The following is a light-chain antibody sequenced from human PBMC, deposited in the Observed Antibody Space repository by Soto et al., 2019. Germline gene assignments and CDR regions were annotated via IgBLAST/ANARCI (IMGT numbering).Light chain of an antibody. CDR2: DAY. J-gene: IGKJ5*01. V-gene: IGKV3-11*01. CDR1: QSFRGL. CDR3: QQRHMWPIT. Sequence: EVVLTQSPVTLSLGPGERATLSCRASQSFRGLLAWYPQKPGQAPRLLIYDAYNRATGIPPRFSGSGSGTDFTLTISSLEPEDSAVYYCQQRHMWPITFGQGTRLEIK.